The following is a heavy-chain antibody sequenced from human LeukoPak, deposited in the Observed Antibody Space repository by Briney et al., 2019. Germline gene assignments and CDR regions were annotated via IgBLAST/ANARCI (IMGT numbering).Heavy chain of an antibody. CDR2: INPSGGST. D-gene: IGHD6-13*01. V-gene: IGHV1-46*01. CDR3: ARASRGSSSRTYFDY. J-gene: IGHJ4*02. CDR1: GYTFTSYY. Sequence: ASVKVSCKASGYTFTSYYMHWVRQAPGQGLEWMGLINPSGGSTSYAQKFQGRVTMTRDTSTSTVYMELSSLRSEDTAVYYCARASRGSSSRTYFDYWGQGTLVTVSS.